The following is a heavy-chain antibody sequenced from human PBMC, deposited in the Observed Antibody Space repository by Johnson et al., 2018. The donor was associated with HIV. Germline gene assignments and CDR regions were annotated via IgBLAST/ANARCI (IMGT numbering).Heavy chain of an antibody. V-gene: IGHV3-30*18. Sequence: QVQLVESGGGVVQPGRSLRLSCVASGFTFSSYGMHWVRQAPGKGLEWVAIVSYDGSKKYYPDSVKGRFTISRDNSKNTLYLQMDSLRAEATAVYYCAKIRTSGTGDAFDIWGQGTMVTVSS. CDR3: AKIRTSGTGDAFDI. J-gene: IGHJ3*02. CDR2: VSYDGSKK. CDR1: GFTFSSYG. D-gene: IGHD1-14*01.